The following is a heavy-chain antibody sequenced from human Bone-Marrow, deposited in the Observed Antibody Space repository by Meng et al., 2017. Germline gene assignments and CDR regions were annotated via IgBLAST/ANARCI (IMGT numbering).Heavy chain of an antibody. V-gene: IGHV3-49*04. Sequence: GESLKISCTASGFTFGDYAMSWVRQAPGKGLEWVGCIRSKAYGGTTEYAASVKGRFTISRDDSKSIAYLQMNSLKTEDTAVYYCTRDLHNYDFWSGYYGRFDPWGQGTLVTVSS. CDR1: GFTFGDYA. J-gene: IGHJ5*02. CDR3: TRDLHNYDFWSGYYGRFDP. CDR2: IRSKAYGGTT. D-gene: IGHD3-3*01.